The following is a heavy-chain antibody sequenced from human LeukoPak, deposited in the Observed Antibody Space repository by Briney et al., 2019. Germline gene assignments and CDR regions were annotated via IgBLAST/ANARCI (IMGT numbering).Heavy chain of an antibody. CDR3: ATATSGWTAIDY. Sequence: SETLSLTCAVYGGSFSGYYWSWIRQPPGKGLEWIGEINHSGSTNYNPSLKSRVTISVDTSKNQFSLKLNSVTAADTAVYYCATATSGWTAIDYWGQGTLVTVSS. CDR2: INHSGST. D-gene: IGHD6-19*01. J-gene: IGHJ4*02. CDR1: GGSFSGYY. V-gene: IGHV4-34*01.